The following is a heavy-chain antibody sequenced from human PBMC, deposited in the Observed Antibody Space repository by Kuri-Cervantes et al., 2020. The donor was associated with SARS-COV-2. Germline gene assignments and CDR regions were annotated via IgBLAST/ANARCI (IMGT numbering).Heavy chain of an antibody. D-gene: IGHD5-12*01. CDR2: ISAYNGNT. CDR1: GYNFISYG. V-gene: IGHV1-8*01. CDR3: ARGAKIRGYSGYEFLYYYYYMDV. Sequence: ASVKVSCKASGYNFISYGISWVRQAPGHGPEWMGWISAYNGNTNFAQKFQGRVTITRNTSISTAYMELSGLRSEDTAVYYCARGAKIRGYSGYEFLYYYYYMDVWGKGTTVTVSS. J-gene: IGHJ6*03.